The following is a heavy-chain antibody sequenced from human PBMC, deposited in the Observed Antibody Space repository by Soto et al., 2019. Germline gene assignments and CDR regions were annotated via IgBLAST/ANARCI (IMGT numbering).Heavy chain of an antibody. V-gene: IGHV4-59*08. J-gene: IGHJ4*02. CDR3: ARRWGRTFDY. CDR1: GGSLSSYY. CDR2: IYYSGST. D-gene: IGHD7-27*01. Sequence: SETLSLTCPVSGGSLSSYYLSWIRQPPGKGLEWIGYIYYSGSTNYNPSLKSRVTISVDTSKNQFSLKLSSVTAADTAVYYCARRWGRTFDYWGQGTLVTVSS.